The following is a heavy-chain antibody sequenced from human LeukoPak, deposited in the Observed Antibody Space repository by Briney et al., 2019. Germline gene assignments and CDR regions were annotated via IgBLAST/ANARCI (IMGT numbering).Heavy chain of an antibody. CDR3: ARGARGSGSPFDY. CDR2: IYYSGST. Sequence: SETLPLTCTVSGGSISNYYWSWIRQPPGKGLEWIGYIYYSGSTNYNPSLKSRVTISVDTSKNQFSLKLISVTAADTAVYYCARGARGSGSPFDYWGQGTLVTVSS. CDR1: GGSISNYY. V-gene: IGHV4-59*01. J-gene: IGHJ4*02. D-gene: IGHD3-10*01.